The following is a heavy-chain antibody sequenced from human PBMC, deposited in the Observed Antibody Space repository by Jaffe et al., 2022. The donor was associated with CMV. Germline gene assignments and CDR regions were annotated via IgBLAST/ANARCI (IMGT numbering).Heavy chain of an antibody. V-gene: IGHV3-23*01. J-gene: IGHJ4*02. CDR2: ISGNGDTT. CDR3: TKCDSSSGHCTHGY. Sequence: EVQLLESGGGLVQPGGSLRLSCAVSGFTFSSCAISWVRQAPGKGLEWVSTISGNGDTTYYADSVKGRFTISRDNSKDTLYLQMSSLRGEDTAVYYCTKCDSSSGHCTHGYWGQGMLVTVSS. D-gene: IGHD6-19*01. CDR1: GFTFSSCA.